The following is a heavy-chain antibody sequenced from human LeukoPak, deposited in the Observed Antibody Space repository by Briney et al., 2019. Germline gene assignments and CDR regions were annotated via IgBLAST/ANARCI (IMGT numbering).Heavy chain of an antibody. J-gene: IGHJ4*02. Sequence: PGGSLRLSCAASGSTFSNYAMSWVRQAPGKGLEWVSGISGSGTSTYYADSVKGRFTISRDNSKNTLYLQMNSLRAEDTAVYYCASRNYYDSSGYYYYYFDYWGQGILVTVSS. CDR2: ISGSGTST. CDR3: ASRNYYDSSGYYYYYFDY. V-gene: IGHV3-23*01. D-gene: IGHD3-22*01. CDR1: GSTFSNYA.